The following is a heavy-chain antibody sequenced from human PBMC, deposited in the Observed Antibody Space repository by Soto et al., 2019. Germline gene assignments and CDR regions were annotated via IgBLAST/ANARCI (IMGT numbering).Heavy chain of an antibody. CDR1: GGSISSSSYY. Sequence: QLQLQESGPGLVKPSETLSLTCTVSGGSISSSSYYWGWIRQPPGKGLEWIGSIYYSGSTYYNPSLKSRVTISVDTSKNQFSLKLSAVTAADTAVYYCARHRGGWSGYFKHNNWFDPWGQGTLVTVSS. J-gene: IGHJ5*02. D-gene: IGHD3-3*01. V-gene: IGHV4-39*01. CDR3: ARHRGGWSGYFKHNNWFDP. CDR2: IYYSGST.